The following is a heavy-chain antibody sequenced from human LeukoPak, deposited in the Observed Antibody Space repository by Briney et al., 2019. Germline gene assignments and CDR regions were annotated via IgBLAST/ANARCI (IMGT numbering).Heavy chain of an antibody. D-gene: IGHD2-21*02. V-gene: IGHV3-30*03. CDR1: GLTFSSYG. J-gene: IGHJ4*02. CDR3: AMAPYCGGDCPIDY. Sequence: GRSLRLSCAASGLTFSSYGMHWVRQSPGKGLEWVAVISYDGSNKYYADSVKGRFTISRDNSKNTLYLQMNSLRAEDTAVYYCAMAPYCGGDCPIDYWGQGTLVTVSS. CDR2: ISYDGSNK.